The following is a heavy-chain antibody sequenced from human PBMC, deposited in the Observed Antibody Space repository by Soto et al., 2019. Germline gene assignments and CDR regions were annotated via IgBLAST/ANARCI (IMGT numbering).Heavy chain of an antibody. J-gene: IGHJ5*02. CDR1: GGSFSGYY. CDR3: ARGGITLFGVVISFNP. CDR2: INHSGST. V-gene: IGHV4-34*01. Sequence: SETLSLTCAVYGGSFSGYYWSWIRRPPGKGLEWIGEINHSGSTNYNPSLKSRVTISVDTSKNQFSLKLSSVTAADTAVYYCARGGITLFGVVISFNPWGQGTLVTVSS. D-gene: IGHD3-3*01.